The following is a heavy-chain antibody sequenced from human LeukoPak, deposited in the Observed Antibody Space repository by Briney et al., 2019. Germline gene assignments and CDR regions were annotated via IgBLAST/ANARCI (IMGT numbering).Heavy chain of an antibody. CDR1: GGTFSSYA. Sequence: SVKVSCKASGGTFSSYAISWVRQAPGQGLEWMGGIIPIFGTANYAQKFQGRVTITADESTSTAYMELSSLRSEDTAVYYCASSAAGTLTPVFDYWGQGTLVTVSS. CDR2: IIPIFGTA. J-gene: IGHJ4*02. D-gene: IGHD6-13*01. V-gene: IGHV1-69*13. CDR3: ASSAAGTLTPVFDY.